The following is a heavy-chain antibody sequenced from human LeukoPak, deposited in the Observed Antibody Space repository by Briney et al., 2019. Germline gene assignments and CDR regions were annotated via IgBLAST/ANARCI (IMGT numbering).Heavy chain of an antibody. CDR2: IYWNDDK. J-gene: IGHJ4*02. Sequence: SGPTLVNPTQTLTLTCTFSGFSLSTSGVGVGWIRQPPGKALEWLALIYWNDDKRYSPSLKSRLTITKDTSKNQAVLTMTNMDPVDTATYYCAHILAPWAAAGTPTFDYWGQGTLVTVSS. D-gene: IGHD6-13*01. CDR3: AHILAPWAAAGTPTFDY. CDR1: GFSLSTSGVG. V-gene: IGHV2-5*01.